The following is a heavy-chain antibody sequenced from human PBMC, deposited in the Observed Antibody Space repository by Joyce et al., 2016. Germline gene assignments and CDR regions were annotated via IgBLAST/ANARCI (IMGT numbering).Heavy chain of an antibody. D-gene: IGHD3-16*02. CDR3: ARHVISFGGVIAPFDY. Sequence: QLQLQESGPGLVKPSETLSLTCFVSGDSIFSTTENYYWSWSRQSPGKGLEWIGSFNSSGTTSYPPSLKSRITLSVETSKNQFSLSLSSVTAADAAVYYCARHVISFGGVIAPFDYWGQGTLVTVSS. J-gene: IGHJ4*02. CDR2: FNSSGTT. V-gene: IGHV4-39*01. CDR1: GDSIFSTTENYY.